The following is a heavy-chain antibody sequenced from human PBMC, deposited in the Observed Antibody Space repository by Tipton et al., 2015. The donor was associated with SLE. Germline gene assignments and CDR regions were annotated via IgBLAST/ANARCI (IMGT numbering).Heavy chain of an antibody. Sequence: GSLRLSCAASTSSFSSYPMSWVRQAPGKGLEWVSAIFGSGGSTYYADSVKGRYTISRDNSKNTLFLQMNSLRAEDTAVYYCAKGSSWAAAGDFDYWGQGTLVTVSS. CDR2: IFGSGGST. D-gene: IGHD6-13*01. J-gene: IGHJ4*02. CDR1: TSSFSSYP. CDR3: AKGSSWAAAGDFDY. V-gene: IGHV3-23*01.